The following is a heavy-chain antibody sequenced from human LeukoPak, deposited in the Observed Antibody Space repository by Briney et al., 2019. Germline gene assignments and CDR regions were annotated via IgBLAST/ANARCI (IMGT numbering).Heavy chain of an antibody. CDR1: GYTFIGYY. J-gene: IGHJ4*02. CDR3: ARDIIRTYRSSIGY. D-gene: IGHD2-2*01. Sequence: ASVKVSCKASGYTFIGYYMHWVRQAPGQGLEWMGWINPNSGGTNYEQKFQGRCTMTRDTSISTAYMELSRLRSDDTAVYYCARDIIRTYRSSIGYWGQGTLVTVSS. V-gene: IGHV1-2*02. CDR2: INPNSGGT.